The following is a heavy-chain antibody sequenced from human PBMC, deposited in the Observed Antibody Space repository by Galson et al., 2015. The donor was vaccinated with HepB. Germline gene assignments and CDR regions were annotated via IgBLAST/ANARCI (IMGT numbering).Heavy chain of an antibody. CDR2: MNPNSGNT. CDR1: GYTFTSYD. CDR3: ARIYCGSTSCYVNWFDP. V-gene: IGHV1-8*01. J-gene: IGHJ5*02. D-gene: IGHD2-2*01. Sequence: SVKVSCKASGYTFTSYDINWVRQATGQGLEWMGWMNPNSGNTGYAQKFQGRVTMTRNTSISTAYMELSSLRSEDTAVYYCARIYCGSTSCYVNWFDPWGQGTLVTVSS.